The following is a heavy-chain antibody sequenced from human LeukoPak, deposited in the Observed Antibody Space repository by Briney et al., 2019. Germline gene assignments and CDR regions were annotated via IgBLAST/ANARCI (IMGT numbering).Heavy chain of an antibody. CDR2: INHSGST. Sequence: SETLSLTCAVYGGSFSGYYWSWIRQPPGKGLEWIGEINHSGSTNYNPSLKSRVTISVDTSKNQFSLKLSSVTAADTAVYYCARGLRAAAGLSYWGQGTLVTVSS. CDR1: GGSFSGYY. CDR3: ARGLRAAAGLSY. J-gene: IGHJ4*02. V-gene: IGHV4-34*01. D-gene: IGHD6-13*01.